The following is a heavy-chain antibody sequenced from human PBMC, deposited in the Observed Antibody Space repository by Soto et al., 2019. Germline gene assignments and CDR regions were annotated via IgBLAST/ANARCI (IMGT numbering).Heavy chain of an antibody. J-gene: IGHJ4*02. V-gene: IGHV3-23*01. Sequence: PGGSLRLSCVASGFTFSNYAMTWVRQAPGKGMEWVSAIRGSGAETFYGDSVRGRFTISRDNSKRTLYLQMNSLRAEDTAVYYCAKGDQERQWVFLHNWGQGTLVTVSS. CDR3: AKGDQERQWVFLHN. CDR2: IRGSGAET. D-gene: IGHD2-8*01. CDR1: GFTFSNYA.